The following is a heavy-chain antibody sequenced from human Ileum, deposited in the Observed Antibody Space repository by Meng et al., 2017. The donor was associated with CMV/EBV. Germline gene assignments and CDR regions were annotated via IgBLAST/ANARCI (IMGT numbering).Heavy chain of an antibody. CDR3: ARAPNVEYYYGMDV. CDR2: IYYSGST. D-gene: IGHD2-15*01. Sequence: SETLSLTCTVSGGSISSSSYYWGWIRQPPGKGLEWIGSIYYSGSTYYNPSLKSRVTISVDTSKNQFSLKLSPVTAADTAVYYCARAPNVEYYYGMDVWGQGTTVTVSS. J-gene: IGHJ6*02. CDR1: GGSISSSSYY. V-gene: IGHV4-39*07.